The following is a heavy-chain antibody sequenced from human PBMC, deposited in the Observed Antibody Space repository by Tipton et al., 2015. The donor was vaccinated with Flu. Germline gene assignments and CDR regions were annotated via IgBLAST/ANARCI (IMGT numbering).Heavy chain of an antibody. Sequence: TLSLTCAVYGGSFSGYYWTWIRQPPGKGLEWIGEINHSGTTNYNPSLKSRVTVSVDTSKSQFSLKLRSVTAADTAVYYCARGTGDADTYFDSWGQGTLVTVSS. CDR1: GGSFSGYY. V-gene: IGHV4-34*01. CDR3: ARGTGDADTYFDS. D-gene: IGHD1-1*01. CDR2: INHSGTT. J-gene: IGHJ4*02.